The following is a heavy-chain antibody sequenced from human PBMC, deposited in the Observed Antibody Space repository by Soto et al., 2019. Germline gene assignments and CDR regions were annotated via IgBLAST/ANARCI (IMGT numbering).Heavy chain of an antibody. D-gene: IGHD1-26*01. Sequence: EVQLLESGGGFVQPGGSLRLSCAASGFTFSSYAMRWVRQAPGKGLEWVSAISGSGDSRYYADSVKGRFTISRDNSKNTLHVQMNSLRDEDTAVYYCARRGSGSYYDYWGQGTLVTVSS. V-gene: IGHV3-23*01. CDR3: ARRGSGSYYDY. J-gene: IGHJ4*02. CDR2: ISGSGDSR. CDR1: GFTFSSYA.